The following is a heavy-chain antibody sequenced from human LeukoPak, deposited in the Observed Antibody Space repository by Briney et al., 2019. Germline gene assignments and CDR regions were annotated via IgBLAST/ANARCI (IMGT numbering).Heavy chain of an antibody. CDR3: ARVGATIPGDY. CDR1: AYSLSSGYY. J-gene: IGHJ4*02. CDR2: IYHSGNT. Sequence: PSETLSLTCAVSAYSLSSGYYWGWIRQPPGKGLEWIGSIYHSGNTYYNPSLKSRVTISVDTSKNQFSLKLSSVTAADTAVYYCARVGATIPGDYWGQGTLVTVSS. D-gene: IGHD1-26*01. V-gene: IGHV4-38-2*01.